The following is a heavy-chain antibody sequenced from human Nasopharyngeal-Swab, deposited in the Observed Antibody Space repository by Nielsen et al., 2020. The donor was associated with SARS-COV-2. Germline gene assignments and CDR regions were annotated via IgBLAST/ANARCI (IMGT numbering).Heavy chain of an antibody. V-gene: IGHV3-23*01. CDR1: GFTFTSYA. CDR3: AKEGNWNANDY. D-gene: IGHD1-1*01. CDR2: ISGSGGST. J-gene: IGHJ4*02. Sequence: GESLKISCAASGFTFTSYAMTWVRQAQGKGLEWVSAISGSGGSTYYADSVKGRFTISRDNSKNTLDLQMNSLRAEDTAVYYCAKEGNWNANDYWGQGTLVTVSS.